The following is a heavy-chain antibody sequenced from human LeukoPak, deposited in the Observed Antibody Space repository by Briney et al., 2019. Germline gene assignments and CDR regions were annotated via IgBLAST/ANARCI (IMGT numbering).Heavy chain of an antibody. V-gene: IGHV1-69*01. CDR1: GGTFSSYA. CDR2: IIPIFATA. CDR3: AGRKRGELDY. D-gene: IGHD3-10*01. J-gene: IGHJ4*02. Sequence: ASVKVSCKASGGTFSSYAISWVRQAPGQGLEWMGGIIPIFATANYAQKFQGRVTITADESTSTAYMELSSLRSEDTAVYYCAGRKRGELDYWGQGTLVTVSS.